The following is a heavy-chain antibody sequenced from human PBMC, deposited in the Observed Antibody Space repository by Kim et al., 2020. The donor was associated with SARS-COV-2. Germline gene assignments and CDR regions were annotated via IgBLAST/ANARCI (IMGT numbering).Heavy chain of an antibody. CDR3: ARGYYDGTGSPTGAYDY. D-gene: IGHD3-22*01. Sequence: VKGRFTISRDNSKNTLYLQMNSLRAEDTAVYYCARGYYDGTGSPTGAYDYWGQGTLVTVSS. V-gene: IGHV3-53*01. J-gene: IGHJ4*02.